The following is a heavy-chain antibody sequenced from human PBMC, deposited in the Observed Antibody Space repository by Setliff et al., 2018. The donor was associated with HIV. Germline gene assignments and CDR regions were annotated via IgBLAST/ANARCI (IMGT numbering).Heavy chain of an antibody. D-gene: IGHD2-15*01. J-gene: IGHJ4*02. CDR1: GFTFSSYA. CDR3: TPLDY. Sequence: GVLRLSCAASGFTFSSYAMSWVRQAPGKGLQWVSTVTNSGGSTYYADSVKGRFTISRDNSKNTLYLQMNSLRAEDTALYYCTPLDYWGQGTLVTVSS. V-gene: IGHV3-23*01. CDR2: VTNSGGST.